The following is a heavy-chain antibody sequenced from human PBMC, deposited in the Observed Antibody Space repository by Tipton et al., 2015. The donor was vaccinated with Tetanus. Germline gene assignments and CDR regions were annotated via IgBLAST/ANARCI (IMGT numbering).Heavy chain of an antibody. J-gene: IGHJ3*02. CDR3: ARHGTYYYDSSGYYGAFDI. Sequence: QLVQSGAEVKKPGESLKISCKGSGYSFTSYWIGWVRQMPGKGLEWMGIIYPGDSDTSYSPSFQGQVTISADKSISTAYLQWSSLKASDTAMYYCARHGTYYYDSSGYYGAFDIWGQGTMVTVSS. CDR1: GYSFTSYW. D-gene: IGHD3-22*01. CDR2: IYPGDSDT. V-gene: IGHV5-51*01.